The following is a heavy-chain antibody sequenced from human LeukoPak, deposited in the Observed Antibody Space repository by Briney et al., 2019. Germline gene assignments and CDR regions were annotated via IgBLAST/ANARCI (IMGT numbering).Heavy chain of an antibody. V-gene: IGHV4-38-2*02. J-gene: IGHJ5*02. CDR2: IYHSGST. CDR3: AGVAGVATAGTRWFDP. D-gene: IGHD6-13*01. Sequence: PSETLSLTCTVSGYSISSGYYWGWIRQPPGKGLEWIGSIYHSGSTYYNPSLKSRVTISVDTSKTQFSLKLSSVTAADTAVYYCAGVAGVATAGTRWFDPWGQGTLVTVSS. CDR1: GYSISSGYY.